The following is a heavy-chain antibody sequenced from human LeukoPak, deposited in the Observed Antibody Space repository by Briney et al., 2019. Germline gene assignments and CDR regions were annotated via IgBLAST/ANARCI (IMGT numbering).Heavy chain of an antibody. D-gene: IGHD1-14*01. CDR3: ASGSWSRRFAP. J-gene: IGHJ5*02. CDR1: GESLNGYY. V-gene: IGHV4-34*01. Sequence: SETLSLTCAVYGESLNGYYWSWIRQPPGKGLEWIGEMNDSGRTTYNPSLESRATISAERSKNQFSLKLTSVTAADTAVYYCASGSWSRRFAPWCQGTPVTVSS. CDR2: MNDSGRT.